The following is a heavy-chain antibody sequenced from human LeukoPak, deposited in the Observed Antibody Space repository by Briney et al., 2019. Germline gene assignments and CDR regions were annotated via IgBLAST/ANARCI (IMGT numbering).Heavy chain of an antibody. Sequence: PSETLSLTCTVSGGSISSYYWSWIRQPPGKGLEWIGYIYNSGSTNHNPSLRSRVTISVDTSKNQFSLKLSSVTAADTAVYYCAKSWRPRRWPDSFDPWGQGTLDTVSS. CDR3: AKSWRPRRWPDSFDP. V-gene: IGHV4-59*01. CDR2: IYNSGST. J-gene: IGHJ5*02. D-gene: IGHD5-24*01. CDR1: GGSISSYY.